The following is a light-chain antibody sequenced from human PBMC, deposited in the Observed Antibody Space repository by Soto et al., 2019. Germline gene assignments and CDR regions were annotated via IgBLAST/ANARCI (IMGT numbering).Light chain of an antibody. V-gene: IGKV1-39*01. J-gene: IGKJ3*01. CDR3: EQSYNVPFT. CDR1: QTISNY. Sequence: DIQMTQSPASLAASLGDRITISCLASQTISNYLNWYHQKPGEAPNILIYGSSTLQSGVPSTFSGSGSGTEFTLSISSLQPEDFGTYYCEQSYNVPFTFGPGTKVYVK. CDR2: GSS.